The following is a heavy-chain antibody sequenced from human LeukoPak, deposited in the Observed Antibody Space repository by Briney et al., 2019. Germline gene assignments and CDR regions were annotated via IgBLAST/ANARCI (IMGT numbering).Heavy chain of an antibody. V-gene: IGHV3-53*01. CDR1: GCTVSSNY. CDR3: ARDRPYYDILTGYYIGEAFDI. CDR2: IYSGGNT. Sequence: VGSLRLSCAASGCTVSSNYMSCFRQAQGKGLKWVSVIYSGGNTYYADSVKGRFTISRDNTKNTLYLQMNSLRAEDTAVYYCARDRPYYDILTGYYIGEAFDIWGQGTMVTVSS. J-gene: IGHJ3*02. D-gene: IGHD3-9*01.